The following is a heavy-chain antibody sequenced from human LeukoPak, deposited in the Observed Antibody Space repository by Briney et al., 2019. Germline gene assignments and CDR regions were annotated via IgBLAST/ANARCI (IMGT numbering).Heavy chain of an antibody. CDR2: THYSGST. D-gene: IGHD1-26*01. CDR1: GGSISSYY. Sequence: SETLSLTCTVSGGSISSYYWSWIRQPPGKGLEWIGYTHYSGSTSYNPSLKSRVTISVDTSKNQFSLKLTSVTAADTAVYYCARGYSGSYGRFDYWGQGTLVTVSS. V-gene: IGHV4-59*01. J-gene: IGHJ4*02. CDR3: ARGYSGSYGRFDY.